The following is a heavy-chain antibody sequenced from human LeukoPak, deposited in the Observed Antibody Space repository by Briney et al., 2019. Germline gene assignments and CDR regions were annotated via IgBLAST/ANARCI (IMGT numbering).Heavy chain of an antibody. V-gene: IGHV1-2*02. Sequence: GASVKVSCKASGYTFTGYYMHWVRQAPGQGLEWMGWINPNSGGTNYAQKFQGRVTMTRDTSISTAYMELSRLRSDDTAVYYCARDPSPYYYDSSGYYPDWGQGTLVTVSS. CDR2: INPNSGGT. J-gene: IGHJ4*02. CDR1: GYTFTGYY. D-gene: IGHD3-22*01. CDR3: ARDPSPYYYDSSGYYPD.